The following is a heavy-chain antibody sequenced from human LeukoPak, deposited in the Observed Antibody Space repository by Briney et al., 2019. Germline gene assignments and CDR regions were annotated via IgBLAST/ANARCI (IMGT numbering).Heavy chain of an antibody. J-gene: IGHJ5*02. CDR2: IYTSGST. Sequence: PSETLSLTCTVSGGSISSYYWSWIRQPAGKGLEWIGRIYTSGSTNYNPSLKSRVTMSVDTSKNQFSLKLSSVTAADTAVYYCAREFVEYCSGGSCYPAYNWFDPWGQGTLVTVSS. V-gene: IGHV4-4*07. CDR1: GGSISSYY. CDR3: AREFVEYCSGGSCYPAYNWFDP. D-gene: IGHD2-15*01.